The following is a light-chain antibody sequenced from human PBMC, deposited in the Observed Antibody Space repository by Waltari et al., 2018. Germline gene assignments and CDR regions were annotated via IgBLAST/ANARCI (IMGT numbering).Light chain of an antibody. Sequence: ETVLTQSPVTLSVPPGERATLFCRASKSVNNNLAWYQQKPGLAPRLLIYGASTRATGFPARFSGSGSGTEFTLTISSLQSEDLAVYYCQQYNNWPLTFGGGTKVEI. CDR1: KSVNNN. V-gene: IGKV3-15*01. CDR3: QQYNNWPLT. CDR2: GAS. J-gene: IGKJ4*01.